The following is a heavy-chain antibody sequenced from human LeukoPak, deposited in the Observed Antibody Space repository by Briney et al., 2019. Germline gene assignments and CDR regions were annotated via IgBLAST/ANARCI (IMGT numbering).Heavy chain of an antibody. CDR3: ARLFVYGSGAEAFDY. CDR2: ISRSSAYI. CDR1: GFTLSSYS. V-gene: IGHV3-21*01. J-gene: IGHJ4*02. D-gene: IGHD3-10*01. Sequence: GGSLRLSCAASGFTLSSYSMNWVRQAPGKGLEWVSSISRSSAYIYYADSVKGRFTISRDNAKNSLYLQMDSLRAEDTAVYYCARLFVYGSGAEAFDYWGQGALVTVSS.